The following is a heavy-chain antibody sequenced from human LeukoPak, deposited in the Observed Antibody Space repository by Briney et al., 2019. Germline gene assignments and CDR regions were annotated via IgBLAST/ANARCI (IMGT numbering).Heavy chain of an antibody. CDR2: ISSSSTYI. CDR1: GFTFRSYS. J-gene: IGHJ4*02. CDR3: TTPPSPIVVVPAASDY. V-gene: IGHV3-21*03. Sequence: GGSLRLSCAASGFTFRSYSMNWVRQAPGKGLEWVSSISSSSTYIYYADSVQGRFTISRDNAKNSLYLQMNSLKTEDTAVYYCTTPPSPIVVVPAASDYWGQGTLVTVSS. D-gene: IGHD2-2*01.